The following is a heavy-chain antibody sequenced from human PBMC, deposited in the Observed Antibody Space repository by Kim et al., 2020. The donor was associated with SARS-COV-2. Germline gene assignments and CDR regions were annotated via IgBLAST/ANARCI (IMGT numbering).Heavy chain of an antibody. J-gene: IGHJ4*02. CDR2: ITSDGSGT. D-gene: IGHD2-8*01. Sequence: GGSLRLSCAASGFTFSGSWMHWVRQAPGKGLVWVSRITSDGSGTEYADSVTGRFTISSDNAKNTVYLQMNSLRAEDTAVYYCARDTNWNNYDSWGQGTLVTVSS. V-gene: IGHV3-74*03. CDR1: GFTFSGSW. CDR3: ARDTNWNNYDS.